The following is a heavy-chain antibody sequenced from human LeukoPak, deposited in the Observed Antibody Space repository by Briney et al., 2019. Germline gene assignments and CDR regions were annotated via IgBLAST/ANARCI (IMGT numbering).Heavy chain of an antibody. D-gene: IGHD3-10*01. V-gene: IGHV1-46*01. Sequence: ASVKVSCKAPGYTFTSYYMHWVRQAPGQGLEWMGIINPSGGSTSYAQKFQGRVTMTRDTSTSTVYMELSSLRSEDTAVYYCARDFFVVRGVNYYYYMDVWGKGTTVTISS. J-gene: IGHJ6*03. CDR3: ARDFFVVRGVNYYYYMDV. CDR1: GYTFTSYY. CDR2: INPSGGST.